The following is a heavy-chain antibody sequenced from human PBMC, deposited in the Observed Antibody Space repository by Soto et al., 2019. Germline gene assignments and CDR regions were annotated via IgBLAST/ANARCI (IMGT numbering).Heavy chain of an antibody. D-gene: IGHD3-22*01. J-gene: IGHJ4*02. Sequence: GGSLRLSCAASGFTFSSYGMHWVRQAPGKGLEWVAVISYDGSNKYYADSVKGRFTISRDNSKNTLYLQMNSLRAEDTAVYYCAKDEYDSSGYYYVIPCEIDYWGQGTLVTVSS. CDR3: AKDEYDSSGYYYVIPCEIDY. CDR2: ISYDGSNK. V-gene: IGHV3-30*18. CDR1: GFTFSSYG.